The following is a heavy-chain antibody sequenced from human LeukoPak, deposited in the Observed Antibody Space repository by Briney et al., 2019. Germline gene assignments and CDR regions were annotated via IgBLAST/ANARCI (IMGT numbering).Heavy chain of an antibody. V-gene: IGHV4-59*01. Sequence: SETLSPTCTVSGGSISSYYWSWIRQPPGKGLEWIGYIYYSGSTNYNPSLKSRVTISVETSKNQFSLKLSSVTAADTAVYYCARVTVRGVMIDYWGQGTLVTVSS. D-gene: IGHD3-10*01. CDR2: IYYSGST. J-gene: IGHJ4*02. CDR1: GGSISSYY. CDR3: ARVTVRGVMIDY.